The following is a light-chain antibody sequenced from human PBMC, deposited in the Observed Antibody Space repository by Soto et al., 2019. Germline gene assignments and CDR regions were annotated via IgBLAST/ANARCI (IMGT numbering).Light chain of an antibody. CDR2: WAS. CDR3: QQYYRPWT. J-gene: IGKJ1*01. CDR1: RSVLFISKNKTY. V-gene: IGKV4-1*01. Sequence: DIVMTRSPAPLPVPLAERAPFTCKSSRSVLFISKNKTYLAWYQQKPGQPPKLLIYWASTRESGVPDRFSGSGSGTDFTLTISSLQAEDVAVYYCQQYYRPWTFGQGTKVEIK.